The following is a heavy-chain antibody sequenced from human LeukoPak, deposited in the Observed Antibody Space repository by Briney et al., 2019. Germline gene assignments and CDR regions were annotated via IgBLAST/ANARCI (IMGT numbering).Heavy chain of an antibody. CDR1: GFTFSSYA. CDR3: AKHMVRAVLILLDY. J-gene: IGHJ4*02. Sequence: GGSLRLSCAASGFTFSSYAMSWVRQAPGKGLEWVSAISGSGGSTYYADSVKGRFTISRDNSKNTLYLQMNSLRAEDTAVYYSAKHMVRAVLILLDYWGQGTLVTVSS. V-gene: IGHV3-23*01. D-gene: IGHD3-10*01. CDR2: ISGSGGST.